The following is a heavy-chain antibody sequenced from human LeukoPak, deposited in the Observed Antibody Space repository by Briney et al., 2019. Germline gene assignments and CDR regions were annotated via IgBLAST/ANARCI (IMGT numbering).Heavy chain of an antibody. J-gene: IGHJ3*02. V-gene: IGHV4-34*01. Sequence: PSETLSLTCAVYGGSFSGYFWSWIRQPPGKGLEWIGQVNYNGSNYNPSLKSRVTISVDTSKNQFSLKLSSVTAADTAVYYCARGPHYAIFGVVKPSGAFDIWGQGTMVTVSS. CDR3: ARGPHYAIFGVVKPSGAFDI. CDR1: GGSFSGYF. D-gene: IGHD3-3*01. CDR2: VNYNGS.